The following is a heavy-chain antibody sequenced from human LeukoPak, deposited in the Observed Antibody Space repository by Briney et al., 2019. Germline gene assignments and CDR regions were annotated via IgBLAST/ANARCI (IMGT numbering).Heavy chain of an antibody. CDR3: AKIKGLLPHPTFDY. CDR2: ISGSGGST. CDR1: GFTFSSYA. V-gene: IGHV3-23*01. D-gene: IGHD3-22*01. J-gene: IGHJ4*02. Sequence: SGGSLRLSCAASGFTFSSYAMSWVRQAPGKGLEWVSAISGSGGSTYYADSVKGRFTISRDNSKNTLYLQMNSLRAEDTAVYYCAKIKGLLPHPTFDYWGQGTLVTVSS.